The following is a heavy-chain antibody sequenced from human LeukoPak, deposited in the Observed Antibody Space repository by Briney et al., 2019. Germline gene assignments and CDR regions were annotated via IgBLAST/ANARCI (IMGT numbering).Heavy chain of an antibody. CDR1: RGSISSYY. Sequence: SETLSLTCTVSRGSISSYYWSWIRQPPGKGLEWIGYIHYSESTNYNPSLKSRVTISTDTSKNQFSLKLNSVTAADTAVYYCASSGSSGRIHYWGQGTLVTVSS. J-gene: IGHJ4*02. CDR2: IHYSEST. CDR3: ASSGSSGRIHY. V-gene: IGHV4-59*01. D-gene: IGHD3-10*01.